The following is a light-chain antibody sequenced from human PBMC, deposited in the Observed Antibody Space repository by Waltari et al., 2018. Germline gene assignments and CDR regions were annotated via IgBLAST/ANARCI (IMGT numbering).Light chain of an antibody. J-gene: IGLJ3*02. CDR2: CNN. V-gene: IGLV1-44*01. CDR3: ATWDDSLNGMV. CDR1: SSNIGSNT. Sequence: QSVLTQPPSASGTPGQRVTISCSGSSSNIGSNTVNWYQQLSGTAPKLLIYCNNQRPSGVPARFSGSKSGTSASLAISGLQSEDEADYYCATWDDSLNGMVFGGGTKLTVL.